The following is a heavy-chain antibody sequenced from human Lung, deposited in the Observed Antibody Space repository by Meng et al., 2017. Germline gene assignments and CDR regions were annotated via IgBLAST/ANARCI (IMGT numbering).Heavy chain of an antibody. CDR3: ARGPTTMAHDFDY. D-gene: IGHD4-11*01. Sequence: QVTLQPWGAGLLKPSETLSLTCVGSGGSFSDYYWSWIRQPPGKGLEWIGEINHSGSTNYNPSLESRATISVDTSQNNLSLKLSSVTAADSAVYYCARGPTTMAHDFDYWGQGTLVTVSS. CDR1: GGSFSDYY. V-gene: IGHV4-34*01. J-gene: IGHJ4*02. CDR2: INHSGST.